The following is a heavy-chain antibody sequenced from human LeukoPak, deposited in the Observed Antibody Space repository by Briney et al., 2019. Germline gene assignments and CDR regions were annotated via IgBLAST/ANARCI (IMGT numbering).Heavy chain of an antibody. V-gene: IGHV4-31*03. J-gene: IGHJ5*02. D-gene: IGHD2-21*02. Sequence: SETLSLTCTVSGGSISSGGYYWSWIRQHPGKGLEWIGYIYYSESTYYKPSLKSRVTISVDTSKNQFSLKLSSVTAADTAVYYCARGLLFSWFDPWGQGTLVTVSS. CDR3: ARGLLFSWFDP. CDR1: GGSISSGGYY. CDR2: IYYSEST.